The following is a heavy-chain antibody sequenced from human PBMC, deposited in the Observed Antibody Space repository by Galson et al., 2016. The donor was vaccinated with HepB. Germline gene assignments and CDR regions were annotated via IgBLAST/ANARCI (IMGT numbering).Heavy chain of an antibody. Sequence: SVKVSCKASGYTFTGYYLHWVRQAPGQGLEWMGWINPNSGGTDYVQKFQGWVTMTRDTSISTAYMELSRLRSDDTAVYYCARDGRGYSSSWPFDHWGQGTLVTVSS. CDR1: GYTFTGYY. CDR2: INPNSGGT. V-gene: IGHV1-2*04. CDR3: ARDGRGYSSSWPFDH. J-gene: IGHJ4*02. D-gene: IGHD6-13*01.